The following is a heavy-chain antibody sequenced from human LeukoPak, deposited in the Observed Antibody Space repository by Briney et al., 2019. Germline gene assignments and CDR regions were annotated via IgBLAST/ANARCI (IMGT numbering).Heavy chain of an antibody. CDR1: GFSLIVYY. Sequence: ASVKVSCRASGFSLIVYYMHWVHQAPGQGLEWMGWIDPKSGGTSSAQSFQGRLTMTSDTSISTVYMELSGLRSDDTATYYCARGPVWGLDYWGLGTLVTVSS. V-gene: IGHV1-2*02. CDR3: ARGPVWGLDY. D-gene: IGHD7-27*01. J-gene: IGHJ4*02. CDR2: IDPKSGGT.